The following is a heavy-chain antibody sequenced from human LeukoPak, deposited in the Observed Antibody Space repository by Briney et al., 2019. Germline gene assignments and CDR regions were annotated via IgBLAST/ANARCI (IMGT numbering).Heavy chain of an antibody. CDR2: INHSGGT. CDR1: GGSFSGFR. D-gene: IGHD3-22*01. J-gene: IGHJ3*02. CDR3: AREPVRTYYYDSSGYIRGAFDI. Sequence: PSETLSLTCAVSGGSFSGFRWHWIRQPPGKGPEWIGEINHSGGTTYNPSLKSRVTISVDTSKIQFSLKLSSVTAADTAVYYCAREPVRTYYYDSSGYIRGAFDIWGQGTMVTVSS. V-gene: IGHV4-34*01.